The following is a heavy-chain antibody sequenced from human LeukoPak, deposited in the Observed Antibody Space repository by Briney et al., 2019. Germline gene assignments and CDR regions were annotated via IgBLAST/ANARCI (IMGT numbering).Heavy chain of an antibody. J-gene: IGHJ5*02. D-gene: IGHD3-16*02. V-gene: IGHV4-34*01. CDR2: INHSGSA. CDR3: AGGPRESSYNWFDP. Sequence: SETLSLTCGVYGGSFSGYLWNWIRQPPGKDLEWLGEINHSGSANYHPSLKSRVTISVDTSKNQVSLSLSSVTAADTAVYYCAGGPRESSYNWFDPWGQGTLVTVSS. CDR1: GGSFSGYL.